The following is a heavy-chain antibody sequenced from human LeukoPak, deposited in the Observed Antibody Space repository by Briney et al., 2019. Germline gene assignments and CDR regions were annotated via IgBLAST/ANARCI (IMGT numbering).Heavy chain of an antibody. J-gene: IGHJ5*02. V-gene: IGHV1-2*02. CDR3: ARPIGESWFDP. Sequence: ASVTVSFKASGYTFTGYYMHWVRQPPGQGLEWMGWINPNSGGTNYAQKFQGRVTMTRDTSISTAYMELSRLRSDATAVYYCARPIGESWFDPWGQGTLVTVSS. D-gene: IGHD2/OR15-2a*01. CDR2: INPNSGGT. CDR1: GYTFTGYY.